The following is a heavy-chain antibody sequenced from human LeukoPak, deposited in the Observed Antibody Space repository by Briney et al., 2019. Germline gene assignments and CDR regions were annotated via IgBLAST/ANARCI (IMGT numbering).Heavy chain of an antibody. Sequence: GGSLRLSCAASGFTFSSYGMSWVRQAPGKGLEWVAFIRFDGSNKYYADSVKGRFTISRDNAKNSLYLQMNSLRAEDTAVYYCARVKYGYHPSHYYYYMDVWGKGTTVTVSS. CDR2: IRFDGSNK. J-gene: IGHJ6*03. CDR1: GFTFSSYG. D-gene: IGHD5-24*01. CDR3: ARVKYGYHPSHYYYYMDV. V-gene: IGHV3-30*02.